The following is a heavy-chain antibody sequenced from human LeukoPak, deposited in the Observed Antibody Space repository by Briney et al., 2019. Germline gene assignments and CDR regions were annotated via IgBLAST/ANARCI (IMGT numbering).Heavy chain of an antibody. CDR1: GFTFSKYW. CDR2: INTDGTVT. Sequence: GGSLRLSCAASGFTFSKYWMLWVRQAPGKGLESVSRINTDGTVTTYADSVKGRFTVSRDNADSTMFLQMSSVRDEDTAVYYCATKQWLAPPPDSWGQGTPVSVSP. J-gene: IGHJ4*02. CDR3: ATKQWLAPPPDS. V-gene: IGHV3-74*01. D-gene: IGHD6-19*01.